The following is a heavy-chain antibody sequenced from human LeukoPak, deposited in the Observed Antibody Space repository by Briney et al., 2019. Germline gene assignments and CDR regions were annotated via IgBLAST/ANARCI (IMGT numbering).Heavy chain of an antibody. D-gene: IGHD6-19*01. V-gene: IGHV3-64*01. CDR1: GFTFSSYA. Sequence: GGSLRLSCAASGFTFSSYAMHWVRQAPGMGLEYVSAISSNGGSTYYANSVKGRFTISRDNSKNTLYLQMGSLRAEDMAVYYCAREFLYSSGWYQYYFDYWGQGTLVTVSS. CDR2: ISSNGGST. J-gene: IGHJ4*02. CDR3: AREFLYSSGWYQYYFDY.